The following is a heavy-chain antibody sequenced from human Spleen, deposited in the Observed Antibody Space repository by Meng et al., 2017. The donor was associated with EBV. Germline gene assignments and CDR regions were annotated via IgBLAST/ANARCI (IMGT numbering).Heavy chain of an antibody. CDR1: GGSVRSGTYY. Sequence: QVQRQGPGPGLLKPSETLSLTCTVSGGSVRSGTYYWSWIWQPPGKGLEWIGYIYFTGSTKYNPSPKTRVTISVDTSRNQFSLRLTSVTTADTAVYYCARKLYTDSFFDSWGQGTLVTVSS. J-gene: IGHJ4*02. V-gene: IGHV4-61*01. D-gene: IGHD2-2*02. CDR2: IYFTGST. CDR3: ARKLYTDSFFDS.